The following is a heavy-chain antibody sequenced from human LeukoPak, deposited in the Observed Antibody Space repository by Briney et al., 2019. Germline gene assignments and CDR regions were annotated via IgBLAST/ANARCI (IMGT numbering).Heavy chain of an antibody. CDR3: ARGAPNPGSLDY. Sequence: SQTLSLTCAISGDSVSSNSAAWNWIRQSPSRGLEWLGRTYLRSKWYYDYTLSVKSRITINPDTSKNQFSLQLNSVTPEDTAVYYCARGAPNPGSLDYWGQGTLVTVSS. J-gene: IGHJ4*02. CDR1: GDSVSSNSAA. V-gene: IGHV6-1*01. D-gene: IGHD1-14*01. CDR2: TYLRSKWYY.